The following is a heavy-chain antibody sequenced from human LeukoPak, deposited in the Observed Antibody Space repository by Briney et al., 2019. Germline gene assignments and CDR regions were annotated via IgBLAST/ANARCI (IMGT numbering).Heavy chain of an antibody. CDR1: GGTFSSYA. Sequence: SVKVSCXASGGTFSSYAISWVRQAPGQGLEWMGGITPIFGTANYAQKFQGGVTITTDESTSTAYMELSSLRSEDTAVYYCARGGATIFGAISPYFDYWGQGTLVTVSS. CDR3: ARGGATIFGAISPYFDY. CDR2: ITPIFGTA. D-gene: IGHD3-3*01. V-gene: IGHV1-69*05. J-gene: IGHJ4*02.